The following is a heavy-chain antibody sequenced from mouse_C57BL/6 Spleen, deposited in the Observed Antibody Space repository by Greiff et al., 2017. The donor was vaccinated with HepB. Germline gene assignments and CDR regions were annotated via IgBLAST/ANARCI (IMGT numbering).Heavy chain of an antibody. J-gene: IGHJ4*01. D-gene: IGHD2-3*01. V-gene: IGHV1-54*01. Sequence: QVQLQQSGAELVRPGTSVKVSCKASGYAFTNYLIEWVKQRPGQGLEWIGVINPGSGGTNYNEKFKGKATLTADKSSSTAYMQLSSLTSEDSAVYFCARDSLYYYAMDYWGQGTSVTVSS. CDR2: INPGSGGT. CDR3: ARDSLYYYAMDY. CDR1: GYAFTNYL.